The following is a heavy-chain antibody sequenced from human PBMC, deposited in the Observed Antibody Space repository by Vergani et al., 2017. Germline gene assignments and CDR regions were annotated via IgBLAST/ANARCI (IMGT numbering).Heavy chain of an antibody. V-gene: IGHV3-23*01. Sequence: EVQLLESGGGLVQPGGSLGLSCAASGFTFSSYAMSWVRHAPGKGLEWFSAISGSGGIKYYANSVKGRFTISRDNSNNTLYLQMNSLRADDTAVYYCAKDPILTGGWFDPWGQGTLVTVSS. CDR1: GFTFSSYA. CDR2: ISGSGGIK. CDR3: AKDPILTGGWFDP. D-gene: IGHD1-20*01. J-gene: IGHJ5*02.